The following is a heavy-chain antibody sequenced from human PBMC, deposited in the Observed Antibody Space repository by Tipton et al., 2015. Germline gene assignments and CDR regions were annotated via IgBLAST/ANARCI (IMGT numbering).Heavy chain of an antibody. Sequence: LRLSCAVSAYSISSDYYWGWIRQPPGKGLEWIGSISHSGNTYYNPSLKSRVTMSRDTSKNQFSLRLTSVTATDTAVYYCARLEGMTTGTTDRYYEYWGQGAVVTVSS. V-gene: IGHV4-38-2*01. D-gene: IGHD4-17*01. CDR3: ARLEGMTTGTTDRYYEY. J-gene: IGHJ4*02. CDR2: ISHSGNT. CDR1: AYSISSDYY.